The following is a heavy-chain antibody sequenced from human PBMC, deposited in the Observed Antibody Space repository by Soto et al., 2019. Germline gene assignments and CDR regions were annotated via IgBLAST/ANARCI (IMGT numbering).Heavy chain of an antibody. J-gene: IGHJ6*02. D-gene: IGHD2-2*01. CDR3: AKGYCSGPSCYRGYGMDV. CDR1: GFSFRNYG. CDR2: ISYEEINNK. Sequence: GGSLRLSCVASGFSFRNYGMHWVRQAPGKGLEWVAVISYEEINNKNYADSVKGRFTISRDNSENTLYLQMDSLRAEDTAVYYCAKGYCSGPSCYRGYGMDVWGQGTTVTVPS. V-gene: IGHV3-30*18.